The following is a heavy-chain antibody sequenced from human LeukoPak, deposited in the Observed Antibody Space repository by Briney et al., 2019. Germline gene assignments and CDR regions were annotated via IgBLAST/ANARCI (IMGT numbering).Heavy chain of an antibody. CDR3: ARDGGTYYYDSSGYLYYFDY. Sequence: GGSLRLSCAASGFTFSSYWMSWVRQAPGKGLEWVSGINWNGGSTGYADSVKGRLAISRDNAKNSLYLQMNSLRAEDTALYYCARDGGTYYYDSSGYLYYFDYWGQGTLVTVSS. J-gene: IGHJ4*02. D-gene: IGHD3-22*01. CDR1: GFTFSSYW. V-gene: IGHV3-20*04. CDR2: INWNGGST.